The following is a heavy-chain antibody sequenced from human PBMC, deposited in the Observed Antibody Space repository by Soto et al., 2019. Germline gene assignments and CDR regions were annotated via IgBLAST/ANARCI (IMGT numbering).Heavy chain of an antibody. CDR3: ASYYDFWSGFDY. Sequence: SETLSLTCTVSGGSISSSSYYWGWIRQPPGKGLEWIGCIYYSGSTYYNPSLKSRVTISVDTSKNQFSLKLSSVTAADTAVYYCASYYDFWSGFDYWGQGTLVTVSS. D-gene: IGHD3-3*01. J-gene: IGHJ4*02. V-gene: IGHV4-39*01. CDR2: IYYSGST. CDR1: GGSISSSSYY.